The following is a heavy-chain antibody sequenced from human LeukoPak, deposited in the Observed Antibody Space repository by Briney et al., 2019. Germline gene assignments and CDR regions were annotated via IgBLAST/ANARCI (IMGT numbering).Heavy chain of an antibody. CDR2: ISAYNGNT. D-gene: IGHD2-21*02. Sequence: ASVKVSCKASGYTFTSYGISWVRQAPGQGLEWMGWISAYNGNTNYAQKLQGRVTMTTDTSTSTAYMELRSQRSDDTAVYYCARDLSLAYCGGDCYSGFDYWGQGTLVTVSS. V-gene: IGHV1-18*01. CDR1: GYTFTSYG. J-gene: IGHJ4*02. CDR3: ARDLSLAYCGGDCYSGFDY.